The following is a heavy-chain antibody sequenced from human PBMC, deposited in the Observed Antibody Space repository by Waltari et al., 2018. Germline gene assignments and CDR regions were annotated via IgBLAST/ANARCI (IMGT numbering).Heavy chain of an antibody. CDR3: AKETGGRGWYTVDY. CDR1: GFSFSNYG. Sequence: EVQVLESGGGLVQPGGSLRLSCAASGFSFSNYGMSWVRQAPGKGLEWVSAVKGDRTYYAGSVKGRFTISRDNAQNTVYLQLSSLRADDTAVYYCAKETGGRGWYTVDYWGQGTLVTVSS. J-gene: IGHJ4*02. V-gene: IGHV3-23*01. CDR2: VKGDRT. D-gene: IGHD6-19*01.